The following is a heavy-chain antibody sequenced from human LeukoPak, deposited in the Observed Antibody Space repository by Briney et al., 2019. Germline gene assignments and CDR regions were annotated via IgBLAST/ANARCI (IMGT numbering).Heavy chain of an antibody. CDR2: INPDGSEK. CDR3: ARGHYYSIY. J-gene: IGHJ4*02. CDR1: GFTFSSYW. Sequence: GGSLRLSCTASGFTFSSYWMTWVRQAPGKGLEWVANINPDGSEKDYVDSVKGRFTLSRANAKNSLDLQMSNLRAEDTAVYFCARGHYYSIYWGLGTLVTVSS. V-gene: IGHV3-7*02.